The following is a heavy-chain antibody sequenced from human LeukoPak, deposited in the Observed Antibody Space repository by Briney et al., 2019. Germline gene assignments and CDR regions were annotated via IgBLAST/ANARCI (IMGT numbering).Heavy chain of an antibody. CDR3: AREGYYGSGSPPSLYFDY. D-gene: IGHD3-10*01. CDR1: GFTFRNYV. CDR2: TSSDLNVK. J-gene: IGHJ4*02. V-gene: IGHV3-30-3*01. Sequence: GGSLGLSCAASGFTFRNYVIHWVRQAHGKGLERVAVTSSDLNVKLYADSVKGRFTISRDNSRSTLYLQMNSLRPEETAIYYCAREGYYGSGSPPSLYFDYWGQGTLVTVSS.